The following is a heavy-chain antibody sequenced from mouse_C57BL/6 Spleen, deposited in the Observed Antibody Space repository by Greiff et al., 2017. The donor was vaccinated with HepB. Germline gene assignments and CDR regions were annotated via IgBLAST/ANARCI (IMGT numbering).Heavy chain of an antibody. CDR2: INPGSGYT. D-gene: IGHD6-5*01. CDR1: GYTFTSYW. CDR3: ARGALAYPAMDY. Sequence: QVQLQQSGAELVKPGASVKLSCTASGYTFTSYWMHWVNQRPGQGLEWIGSINPGSGYTKYNQKFKDKATLTADKSSSTAYMQLSSLTYEDSAVYYCARGALAYPAMDYWGQGTSVTVSS. J-gene: IGHJ4*01. V-gene: IGHV1-7*01.